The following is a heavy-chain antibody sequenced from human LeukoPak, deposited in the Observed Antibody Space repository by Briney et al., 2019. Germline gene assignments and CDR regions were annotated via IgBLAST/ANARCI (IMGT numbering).Heavy chain of an antibody. CDR3: ATQYGSGKGY. D-gene: IGHD3-10*01. Sequence: SQTLSLTCTVSGGSISSGGYYWSWIRQPPGKGLEWIGYIYHSGSTYYNPSLKSRVTISVDRSKNQFSLKLSSVTAADTAVYYCATQYGSGKGYWGQGTLVTVSS. CDR2: IYHSGST. V-gene: IGHV4-30-2*01. CDR1: GGSISSGGYY. J-gene: IGHJ4*02.